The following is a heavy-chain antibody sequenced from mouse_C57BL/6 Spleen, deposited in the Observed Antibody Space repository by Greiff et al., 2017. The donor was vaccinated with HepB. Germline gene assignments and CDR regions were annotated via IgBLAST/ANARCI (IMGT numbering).Heavy chain of an antibody. J-gene: IGHJ3*01. CDR2: IDPENGDT. D-gene: IGHD1-1*01. CDR3: TTSRGYYGSSFAY. CDR1: GFNIKDDY. V-gene: IGHV14-4*01. Sequence: VQLQQSGAELVRPGASVKLSCTASGFNIKDDYMHWVKQRPEQGLEWIGWIDPENGDTEYASKFQGKATITADTSSNTAYLQLSSLTSEDTAVYYCTTSRGYYGSSFAYWGQGTLVTVSA.